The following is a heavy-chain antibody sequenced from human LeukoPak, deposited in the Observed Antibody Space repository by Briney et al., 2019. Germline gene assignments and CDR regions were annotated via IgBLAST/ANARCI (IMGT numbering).Heavy chain of an antibody. J-gene: IGHJ3*02. D-gene: IGHD6-19*01. CDR1: GGSISSYY. CDR3: ARRYSSGWPPRGGAFDI. Sequence: SETLSLTCTVSGGSISSYYWGWIRQPPGKGLEWIGYIYYSGSTYYNPSLKSRVTISVDTSKNQFSLKLSSVTAADTAVYYCARRYSSGWPPRGGAFDIWGQGTMVTVSS. V-gene: IGHV4-59*12. CDR2: IYYSGST.